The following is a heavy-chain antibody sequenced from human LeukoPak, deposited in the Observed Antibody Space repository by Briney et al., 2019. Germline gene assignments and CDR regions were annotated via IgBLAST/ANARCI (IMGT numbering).Heavy chain of an antibody. Sequence: PSETLSLTCTVSGGSISSYYWSWIRQPPGKGLEWIGYIYYSGSTNYNPSLKSRVTISVDTSKNQFSLKLSSVTAADTAVYYCAREVTLSYYDSSGYIDYWGQGTLVTVSS. CDR3: AREVTLSYYDSSGYIDY. D-gene: IGHD3-22*01. V-gene: IGHV4-59*12. CDR1: GGSISSYY. J-gene: IGHJ4*02. CDR2: IYYSGST.